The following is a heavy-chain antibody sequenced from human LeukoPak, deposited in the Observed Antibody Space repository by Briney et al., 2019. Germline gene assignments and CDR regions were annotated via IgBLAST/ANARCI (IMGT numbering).Heavy chain of an antibody. J-gene: IGHJ4*02. CDR3: AESRVSLRGGFVDN. CDR1: GGSISSGSYY. V-gene: IGHV4-61*02. D-gene: IGHD5-12*01. CDR2: IYTSGST. Sequence: SETLSLTCTDPGGSISSGSYYWSWIRQPAGKGLEWNGRIYTSGSTNYNPSLKSRVTISVDTSKNQFSLKLSSVTAADTAVYYCAESRVSLRGGFVDNWGQGTLVTVSS.